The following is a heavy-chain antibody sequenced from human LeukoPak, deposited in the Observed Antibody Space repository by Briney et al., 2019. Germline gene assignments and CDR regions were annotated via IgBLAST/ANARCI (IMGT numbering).Heavy chain of an antibody. V-gene: IGHV4-59*08. D-gene: IGHD5-18*01. CDR2: IYDSGNT. J-gene: IGHJ4*02. CDR1: GGSISSYY. CDR3: ARAPRDTAMVPYFDY. Sequence: SETLSLTCTVSGGSISSYYWSWIRQPPGKGLEWIGYIYDSGNTNNNPSLKSRVTISVDTSKNQFSLKLSYVTAADTAVYYCARAPRDTAMVPYFDYWGQGTLVTVSS.